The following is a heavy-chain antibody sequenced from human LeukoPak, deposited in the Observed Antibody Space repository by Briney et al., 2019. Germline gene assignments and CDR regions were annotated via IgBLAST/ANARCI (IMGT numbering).Heavy chain of an antibody. CDR3: ARDGGYYDSSGYYYGHYFDY. D-gene: IGHD3-22*01. Sequence: GGSLRLSCAASGFNFNTYAMHWVRQAPGKGLEWVALISYDEREEHYADSVKGRFTISRGSSTYTLYLQMNSLRAEDTAVYYCARDGGYYDSSGYYYGHYFDYWGQGTLVTVSS. CDR2: ISYDEREE. V-gene: IGHV3-30*04. CDR1: GFNFNTYA. J-gene: IGHJ4*02.